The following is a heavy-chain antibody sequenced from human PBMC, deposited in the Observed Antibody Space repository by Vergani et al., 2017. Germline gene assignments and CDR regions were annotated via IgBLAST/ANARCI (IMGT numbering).Heavy chain of an antibody. CDR3: ARDEADYYGMDV. J-gene: IGHJ6*02. CDR1: GFTFCSYA. CDR2: ISGSGGST. V-gene: IGHV3-23*01. D-gene: IGHD6-25*01. Sequence: EVQLLESGGGLVQPGGSLRLSCAASGFTFCSYAMSWVRQARGKGLEWVSAISGSGGSTYYADSVKGRFTISRDNSKNTLYLQMNSLSAEDTAVYYCARDEADYYGMDVWGQGTTVTVSS.